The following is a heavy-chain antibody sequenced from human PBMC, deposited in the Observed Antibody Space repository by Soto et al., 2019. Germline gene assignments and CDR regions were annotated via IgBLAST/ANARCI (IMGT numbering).Heavy chain of an antibody. D-gene: IGHD3-10*01. CDR3: ARDSGGVRYYNYGMDG. CDR1: GGSISSSRYY. J-gene: IGHJ6*04. Sequence: SETLSLTCTVSGGSISSSRYYWGWIRPPPGKGLEWTGSIFYSGSTYHNPSLKSRVTISVDTSKNQFSLKLSSVTAADTAVYYCARDSGGVRYYNYGMDGWHKGTTVAAAS. V-gene: IGHV4-39*02. CDR2: IFYSGST.